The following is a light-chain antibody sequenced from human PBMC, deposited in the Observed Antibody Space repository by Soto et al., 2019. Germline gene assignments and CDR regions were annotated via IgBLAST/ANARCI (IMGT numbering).Light chain of an antibody. J-gene: IGKJ5*01. V-gene: IGKV3-11*01. CDR3: RQPSNWTQIT. CDR1: QSVSSY. Sequence: EIVLTQSPATLSLSPGERATLSCRASQSVSSYLAWYQQKPGQAPTLLIYDASNRATGIPARFSGSGSGTELTLTISSPEPEDNAVYSCRQPSNWTQITLVQGTRLEIK. CDR2: DAS.